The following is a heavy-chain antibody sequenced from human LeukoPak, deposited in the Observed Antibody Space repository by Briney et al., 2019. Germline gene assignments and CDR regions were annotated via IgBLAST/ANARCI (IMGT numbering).Heavy chain of an antibody. V-gene: IGHV4-39*01. CDR1: GGSISSTDYY. CDR3: GRQCIDSGWPRYGDY. D-gene: IGHD6-25*01. Sequence: SETLSLTCTLSGGSISSTDYYWGWFRQPPGKGLEWIGSIYYSGNTYYNPSLNSRVTISVDTSKNQFSLKVTSGTVADTAVYYCGRQCIDSGWPRYGDYWGQGTLVTVSS. CDR2: IYYSGNT. J-gene: IGHJ4*02.